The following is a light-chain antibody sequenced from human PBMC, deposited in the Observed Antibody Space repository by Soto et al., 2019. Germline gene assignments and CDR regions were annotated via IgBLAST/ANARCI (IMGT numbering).Light chain of an antibody. J-gene: IGLJ2*01. CDR3: CSYAGSSTFVHVV. CDR2: EGS. V-gene: IGLV2-23*03. CDR1: SSDVGSYNL. Sequence: QSVLTQPASVSGSPGQSITISCTGTSSDVGSYNLVSWYQQHPGKAPKLMIHEGSKRPSGVSNRFSGSKSGNTASLTISGLQAEDEADYYCCSYAGSSTFVHVVFGGGTKLTVL.